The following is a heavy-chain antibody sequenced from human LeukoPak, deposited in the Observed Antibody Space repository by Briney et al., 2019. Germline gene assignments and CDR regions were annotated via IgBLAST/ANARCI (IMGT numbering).Heavy chain of an antibody. D-gene: IGHD6-19*01. CDR1: GYTLTELS. CDR3: ATVPDSSGSSVFDC. CDR2: FDPEDGET. J-gene: IGHJ4*02. V-gene: IGHV1-24*01. Sequence: GASVKVSCKVSGYTLTELSMHWVRQAPGKGLEWMGGFDPEDGETIYAQKFQGRVTMTEDTSTDTAYMELSSLRSEDTAVYYCATVPDSSGSSVFDCWGQGTLVTVSS.